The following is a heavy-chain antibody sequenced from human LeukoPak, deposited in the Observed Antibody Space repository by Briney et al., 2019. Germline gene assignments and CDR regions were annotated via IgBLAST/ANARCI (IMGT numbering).Heavy chain of an antibody. Sequence: GGSLRLSCAASGFTFSSYGMHWVRQAPGKGLEWVAVISYDGSNKYYADSVKGRFTISRDSSKNTLYLQMNSLRAEDTAVYYCAKDPRRGYYYDSSGYYPPPYYFDYWGQGTLVTVSS. V-gene: IGHV3-30*18. J-gene: IGHJ4*02. CDR1: GFTFSSYG. CDR3: AKDPRRGYYYDSSGYYPPPYYFDY. D-gene: IGHD3-22*01. CDR2: ISYDGSNK.